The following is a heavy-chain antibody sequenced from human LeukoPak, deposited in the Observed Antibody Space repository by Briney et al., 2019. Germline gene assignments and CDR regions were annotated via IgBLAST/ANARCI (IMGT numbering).Heavy chain of an antibody. CDR1: ELTVSNSY. CDR2: IYSGGDT. D-gene: IGHD3-22*01. V-gene: IGHV3-66*01. Sequence: GGSLRLSCAASELTVSNSYMSWVRQAPGKGLEWVSVIYSGGDTYYADSVRGRFYISRDISKNTVYLQMKSLRAGDTAVYYCARVPYDSSGYGVFDYWGQGTLVTVSS. CDR3: ARVPYDSSGYGVFDY. J-gene: IGHJ4*02.